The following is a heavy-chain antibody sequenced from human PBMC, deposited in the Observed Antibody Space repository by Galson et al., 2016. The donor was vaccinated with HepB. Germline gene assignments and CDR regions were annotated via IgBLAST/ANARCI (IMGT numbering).Heavy chain of an antibody. J-gene: IGHJ4*02. CDR1: GFSVGSHW. CDR3: ARDRPYFGQLDFDY. D-gene: IGHD3-9*01. Sequence: SLRLSCAVSGFSVGSHWMNWVRQTPGKGLEWVSLIRTEGDTVYAASVEGRFTISRDISKNILYLQMNTLRAEDTAIYYCARDRPYFGQLDFDYWGQGTLVTVST. CDR2: IRTEGDT. V-gene: IGHV3-53*01.